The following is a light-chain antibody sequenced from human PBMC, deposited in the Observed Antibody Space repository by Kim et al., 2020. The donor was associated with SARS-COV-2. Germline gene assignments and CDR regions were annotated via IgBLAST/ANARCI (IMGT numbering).Light chain of an antibody. V-gene: IGKV3-15*01. J-gene: IGKJ2*01. CDR3: QQYNTWPPYT. CDR2: SAS. Sequence: VLTQSPATLSVSPGDRATLSCRASQTVRTQLAWYQQKPGQAPRLLIHSASTRATGVPARFSGSGSGTEFTLTIDSLQSDDFAVYYCQQYNTWPPYTFGQGTKLEI. CDR1: QTVRTQ.